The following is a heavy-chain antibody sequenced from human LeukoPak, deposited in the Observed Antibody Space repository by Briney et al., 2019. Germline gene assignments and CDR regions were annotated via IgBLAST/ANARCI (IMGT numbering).Heavy chain of an antibody. CDR2: INPSGGST. CDR3: AGRQDFWSGYRMSPYDY. D-gene: IGHD3-3*01. CDR1: GYTFTSYY. V-gene: IGHV1-46*01. Sequence: GASVKVSCKASGYTFTSYYMHWVRQAPGQGLEWMGIINPSGGSTSYAQKFQGRVTMTRDTSTSTVYMELSSLRSEDTAVYYCAGRQDFWSGYRMSPYDYWGQGTLVTVSS. J-gene: IGHJ4*02.